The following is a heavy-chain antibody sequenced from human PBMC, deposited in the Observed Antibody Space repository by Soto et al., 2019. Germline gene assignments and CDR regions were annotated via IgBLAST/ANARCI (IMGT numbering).Heavy chain of an antibody. CDR3: ATAPRIAVAGTLFDY. CDR1: GYTLTELS. J-gene: IGHJ4*02. CDR2: FDPEDGET. D-gene: IGHD6-19*01. Sequence: ASVKVSCKVSGYTLTELSMHWVRQAPGKGLEWMGGFDPEDGETIYAQKFQGRVTMTEDTFTDTAYMELSSLRSEDTALYYCATAPRIAVAGTLFDYWGQGTLVTVSS. V-gene: IGHV1-24*01.